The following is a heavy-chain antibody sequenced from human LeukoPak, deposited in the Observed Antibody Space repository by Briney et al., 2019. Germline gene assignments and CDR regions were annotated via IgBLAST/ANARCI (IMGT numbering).Heavy chain of an antibody. J-gene: IGHJ5*02. D-gene: IGHD2-15*01. CDR2: IYHSGST. CDR3: ARGTDIVDWFDP. CDR1: GYSISSGYY. Sequence: SDTLSLTCAVSGYSISSGYYWGWIRQPPGKGLEWIGSIYHSGSTYYNPSLKSRVTISVDTSKNQFSLKLSSVTAADTAVYYCARGTDIVDWFDPWGRGTLVTVSS. V-gene: IGHV4-38-2*01.